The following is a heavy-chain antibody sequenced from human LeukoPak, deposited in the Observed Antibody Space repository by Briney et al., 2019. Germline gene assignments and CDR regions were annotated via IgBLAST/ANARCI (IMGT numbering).Heavy chain of an antibody. CDR1: GFTFSDYL. V-gene: IGHV3-74*01. Sequence: GGALRLSCAASGFTFSDYLMHWVRQAPGKGLVWVSRITSDGSSTHYTDSVKGRFTISRDNAKNTLYLQMNSLTAEDTAVYYCVSLGYCSTSSCQPWGQGTLVTVSS. CDR3: VSLGYCSTSSCQP. J-gene: IGHJ4*02. CDR2: ITSDGSST. D-gene: IGHD2-2*01.